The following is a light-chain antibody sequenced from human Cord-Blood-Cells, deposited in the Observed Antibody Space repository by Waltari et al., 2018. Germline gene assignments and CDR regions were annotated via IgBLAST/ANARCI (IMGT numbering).Light chain of an antibody. CDR2: AAS. CDR3: QQLNSYPRT. V-gene: IGKV1-9*01. Sequence: DIQLTQPPPFLSASVGDRVTITCRASQGISSYLAWYQQKPGKAPKLLIYAASTLQSGVPSRFSGSGSGTEFTLTISSLQPEDFATYYCQQLNSYPRTFGQGTKVEIK. CDR1: QGISSY. J-gene: IGKJ1*01.